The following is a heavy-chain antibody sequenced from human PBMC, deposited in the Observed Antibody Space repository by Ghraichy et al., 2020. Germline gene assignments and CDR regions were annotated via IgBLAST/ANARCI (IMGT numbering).Heavy chain of an antibody. CDR1: GYTFHNYA. Sequence: SVKVSCKTSGYTFHNYAITWVRQAPGQGLECLGWINGYNGDTTYARKLQGRVTMTTDTSTATAYMELRSLTSDDTAVYFCARAPLFCSTISCFSLKYFGMDVWGQGTTVTVYS. CDR2: INGYNGDT. D-gene: IGHD2-2*01. CDR3: ARAPLFCSTISCFSLKYFGMDV. V-gene: IGHV1-18*01. J-gene: IGHJ6*02.